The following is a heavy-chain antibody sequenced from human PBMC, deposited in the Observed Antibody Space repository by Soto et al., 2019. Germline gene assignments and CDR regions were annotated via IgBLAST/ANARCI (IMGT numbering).Heavy chain of an antibody. CDR2: ISGSGGST. J-gene: IGHJ4*02. CDR3: AKDLDDFWPSFNY. D-gene: IGHD3-3*01. V-gene: IGHV3-23*01. Sequence: GGSLRLSCAAAGFTFSSYAMSWVRQAPGKGLEWVSAISGSGGSTYYADSVKGRFTISRGNSKNTLYLQMNSLRAEDTAVYYCAKDLDDFWPSFNYWGQGTLVTVSS. CDR1: GFTFSSYA.